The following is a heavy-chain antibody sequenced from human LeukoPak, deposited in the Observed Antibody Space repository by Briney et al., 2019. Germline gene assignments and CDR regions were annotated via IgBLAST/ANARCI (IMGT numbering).Heavy chain of an antibody. J-gene: IGHJ4*01. Sequence: ASVKVSCKTSGYTFSNYGISWVRQAPGQGLEWMGWITAYNGNRMYAQRFQGRITLTTDTSTSTSYMELRSLEYDDTAIYYCARDNDKVVDHWGQGTLVTVSS. CDR1: GYTFSNYG. CDR2: ITAYNGNR. CDR3: ARDNDKVVDH. D-gene: IGHD1-1*01. V-gene: IGHV1-18*01.